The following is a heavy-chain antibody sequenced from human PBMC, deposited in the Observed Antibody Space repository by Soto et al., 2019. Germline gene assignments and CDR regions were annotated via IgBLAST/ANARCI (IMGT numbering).Heavy chain of an antibody. CDR2: IYYSGST. CDR3: DRAAAGRWFDP. Sequence: SETLSLTCTVSGGSISSGDYYWSWIRQPPGKGLEWIGYIYYSGSTYYNPSLKSRVTISVDTSKNQFSLKLSSVTAADTAVYYCDRAAAGRWFDPWGQGTLVTVSS. J-gene: IGHJ5*02. V-gene: IGHV4-30-4*01. CDR1: GGSISSGDYY. D-gene: IGHD6-13*01.